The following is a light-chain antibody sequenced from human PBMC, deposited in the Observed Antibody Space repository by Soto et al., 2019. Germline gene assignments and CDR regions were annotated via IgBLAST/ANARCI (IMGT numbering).Light chain of an antibody. CDR1: QDISGW. J-gene: IGKJ5*01. V-gene: IGKV1-12*01. CDR2: AAS. CDR3: LQADTFPIT. Sequence: DIQMTQSPSTLSASVGDRVTITCRASQDISGWLAWYQQKPGRAPKLLIYAASSLQSGVPTRFAGNGSGTSFTLTITSLQPEDFATYYCLQADTFPITFGQGTRLEIK.